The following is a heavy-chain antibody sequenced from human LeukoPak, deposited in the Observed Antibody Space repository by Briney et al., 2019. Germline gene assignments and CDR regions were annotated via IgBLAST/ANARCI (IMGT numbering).Heavy chain of an antibody. CDR1: GFTFSSYS. D-gene: IGHD2-15*01. CDR3: ARDHRYCSGGSCYWESYYYYYMDV. V-gene: IGHV3-21*01. Sequence: GGSLRLSCAASGFTFSSYSMNWVRQAPGKGLEWVSSISSSSTYIYYADPVKGRFTISRDNAKNSLYLQMNSLRADDTAVYYCARDHRYCSGGSCYWESYYYYYMDVWGKGTTVTVSS. J-gene: IGHJ6*03. CDR2: ISSSSTYI.